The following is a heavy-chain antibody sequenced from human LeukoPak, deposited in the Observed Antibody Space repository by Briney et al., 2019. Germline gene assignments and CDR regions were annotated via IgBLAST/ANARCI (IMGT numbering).Heavy chain of an antibody. CDR2: ISSSSSTI. J-gene: IGHJ5*02. D-gene: IGHD3-3*01. Sequence: GGSLRLSCAASGFSFSSYSMNWVRQAPGKGLEWVSYISSSSSTIYYADSVKGRFTISRDNAKNSLYLQMNSLRAEDTAVYYCARVPLVLPFVVSWGQGTLVTVSS. V-gene: IGHV3-48*01. CDR1: GFSFSSYS. CDR3: ARVPLVLPFVVS.